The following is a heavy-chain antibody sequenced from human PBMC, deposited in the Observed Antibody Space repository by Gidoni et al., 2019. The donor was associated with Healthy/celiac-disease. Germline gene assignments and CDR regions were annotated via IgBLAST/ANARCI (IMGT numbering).Heavy chain of an antibody. CDR3: ARDFKWPRITILEVGGMDV. D-gene: IGHD3-9*01. J-gene: IGHJ6*02. V-gene: IGHV3-30-3*01. CDR1: AFTFSRYA. CDR2: ISYDGSNK. Sequence: QVQLVESGGGVVQPGRSLRLSCAASAFTFSRYAMHWVRQAPGKGLEGVAVISYDGSNKYYADSVKGRFTISRDNSKNTLYLQMNSLRAEDTAVYYCARDFKWPRITILEVGGMDVWGQGTTVTVSS.